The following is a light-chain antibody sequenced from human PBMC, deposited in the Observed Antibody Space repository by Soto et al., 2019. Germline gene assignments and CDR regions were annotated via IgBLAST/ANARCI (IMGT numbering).Light chain of an antibody. Sequence: IVVSQSPATLSLSPGERATLSCRASQSVSSYLAWYQQKPGQPPRLLIDEASNGATGIPARFSGSGSGTDFTLTISILEPEDFAVYYCQQRSNWPITFGQGTRLEI. V-gene: IGKV3-11*01. CDR1: QSVSSY. J-gene: IGKJ5*01. CDR2: EAS. CDR3: QQRSNWPIT.